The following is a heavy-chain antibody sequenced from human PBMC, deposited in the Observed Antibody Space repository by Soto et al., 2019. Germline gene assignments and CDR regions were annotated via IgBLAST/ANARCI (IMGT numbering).Heavy chain of an antibody. D-gene: IGHD2-2*01. CDR3: ARDLTCSSTSCYLDYYGMDV. Sequence: QVQLVQSGAEVKKPGASVKVSCKASGYTFTGYYMHWVRQAPGQGLEWMGWINPNSGGTNYAQKVQGRVTMTRDTSISTAYMELSRLRSDDTAVYYCARDLTCSSTSCYLDYYGMDVWGQGTTVTVSS. CDR2: INPNSGGT. V-gene: IGHV1-2*02. CDR1: GYTFTGYY. J-gene: IGHJ6*02.